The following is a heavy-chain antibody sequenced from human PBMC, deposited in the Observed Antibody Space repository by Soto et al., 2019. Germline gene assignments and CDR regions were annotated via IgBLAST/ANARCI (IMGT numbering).Heavy chain of an antibody. CDR1: GFTFSSYS. D-gene: IGHD6-19*01. V-gene: IGHV3-21*01. CDR3: ARALRSIAVAEGWDY. Sequence: GGSLRLSCAASGFTFSSYSMNWVRQAPGKGLEWVSSISSSSSYIYYADSVKGRFTISRDNAKNSLYLQMNSLRAEDTAVYYCARALRSIAVAEGWDYWGQGTLVTVSS. CDR2: ISSSSSYI. J-gene: IGHJ4*02.